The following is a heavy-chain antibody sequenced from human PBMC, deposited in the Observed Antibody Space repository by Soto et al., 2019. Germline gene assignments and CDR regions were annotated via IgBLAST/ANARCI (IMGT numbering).Heavy chain of an antibody. V-gene: IGHV2-5*01. CDR1: GFSLSTSGVG. CDR2: IYWNDDK. J-gene: IGHJ5*02. CDR3: AHTTCSGGSCYPSGWFDP. D-gene: IGHD2-15*01. Sequence: PTLVNPTQTLTLTCTFSGFSLSTSGVGVGWIRQPPGKALEWLALIYWNDDKRYSPSLKSRLTITKDTSKNQVVLTMTNMDPVDTATYYCAHTTCSGGSCYPSGWFDPWGQGTLVTVSS.